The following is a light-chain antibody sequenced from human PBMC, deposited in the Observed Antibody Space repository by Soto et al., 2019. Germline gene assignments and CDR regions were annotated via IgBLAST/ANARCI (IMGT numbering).Light chain of an antibody. CDR3: QQCYTTSFT. V-gene: IGKV1-39*01. CDR1: QTISNY. CDR2: AAS. J-gene: IGKJ4*01. Sequence: DIQMTQSPSSLSASVGDRITISCRASQTISNYLSWYQNKAGKAPRLLIFAASRLYNEDPSRVSGVGSVTHFKLTITSLLPDVFATYYCQQCYTTSFTFFGGTKVYI.